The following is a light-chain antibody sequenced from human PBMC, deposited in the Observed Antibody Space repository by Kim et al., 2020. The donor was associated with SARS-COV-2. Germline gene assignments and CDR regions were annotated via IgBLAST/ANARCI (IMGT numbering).Light chain of an antibody. J-gene: IGLJ3*02. CDR3: NSRDSSGNHVL. V-gene: IGLV3-19*01. CDR1: SLRGYY. Sequence: LGQTVRITCQGDSLRGYYASWFQQKSGQAPILVMYGDKNRPSGIPDRFSGSGSGNTASLTITGAQAEDEADYYCNSRDSSGNHVLFGGGTQLTVL. CDR2: GDK.